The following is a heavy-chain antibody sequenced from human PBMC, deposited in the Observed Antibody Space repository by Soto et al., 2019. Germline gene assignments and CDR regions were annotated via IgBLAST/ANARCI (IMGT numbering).Heavy chain of an antibody. CDR1: GGSISSYY. D-gene: IGHD5-18*01. J-gene: IGHJ4*02. CDR2: IYYSGST. CDR3: ARLTGRGYSYGYGLNFDY. Sequence: PSETLSLTCTVSGGSISSYYWSWIRQPPGKXLEWIGYIYYSGSTNYNPSLKSRVTISVDTSKNQFSLKLSSVTAADTAVYYCARLTGRGYSYGYGLNFDYWGQGTLVTVSS. V-gene: IGHV4-59*01.